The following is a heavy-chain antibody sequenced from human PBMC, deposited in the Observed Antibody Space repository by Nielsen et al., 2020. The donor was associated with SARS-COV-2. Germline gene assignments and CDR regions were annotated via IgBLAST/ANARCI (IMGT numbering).Heavy chain of an antibody. CDR3: ARESSGYDHYNYGMDV. J-gene: IGHJ6*02. V-gene: IGHV4-31*03. CDR1: GGSISSGGYY. Sequence: CTVSGGSISSGGYYWSWIRHHPGKGLEWIGYIYFSGRTCYNPSLKSRVTISVDTSKNQFSLSLRSVTAADTAVYYCARESSGYDHYNYGMDVWGQGTTVTVSS. CDR2: IYFSGRT. D-gene: IGHD5-12*01.